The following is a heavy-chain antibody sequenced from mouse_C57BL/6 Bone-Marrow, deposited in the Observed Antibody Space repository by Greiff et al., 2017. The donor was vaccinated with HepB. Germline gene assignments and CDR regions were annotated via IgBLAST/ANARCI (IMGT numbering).Heavy chain of an antibody. V-gene: IGHV1-22*01. CDR2: INPNNGGT. CDR3: ARPLYYYSIDY. Sequence: EVKLMESGPELVKPGASVKMSCKASGYTFTDYNMHWVKQSHGKSLEWIGYINPNNGGTSYNQKFKGKATLTVNKSSSTAYMELRSLTSEDSAVYYCARPLYYYSIDYWGQGTTLTVSS. CDR1: GYTFTDYN. J-gene: IGHJ2*01. D-gene: IGHD2-5*01.